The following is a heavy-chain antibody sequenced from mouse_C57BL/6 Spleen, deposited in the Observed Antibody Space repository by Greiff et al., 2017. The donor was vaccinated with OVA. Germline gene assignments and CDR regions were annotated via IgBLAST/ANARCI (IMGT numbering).Heavy chain of an antibody. D-gene: IGHD2-5*01. CDR3: VRHDYSNFYFDY. CDR1: GFSFNTYA. Sequence: EVKLVESGGGLVQPKGSLKLSCAASGFSFNTYAMNWVRQAPGKGLEWVARIRSKSNNYATYYADSVKDRFTISRDDSESMLYLQMNNLKTEDTAMYYCVRHDYSNFYFDYWGQGTTLTVSS. J-gene: IGHJ2*01. CDR2: IRSKSNNYAT. V-gene: IGHV10-1*01.